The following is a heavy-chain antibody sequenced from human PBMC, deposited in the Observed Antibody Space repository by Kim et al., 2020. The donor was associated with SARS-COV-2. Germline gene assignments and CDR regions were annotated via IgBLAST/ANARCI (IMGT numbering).Heavy chain of an antibody. CDR3: ARVRPIQLHLTDAFDI. J-gene: IGHJ3*02. D-gene: IGHD5-18*01. Sequence: KFQGRVTITADESTSTAYMELSSLRSEDTAVYYCARVRPIQLHLTDAFDIWGQGTMVTVSS. V-gene: IGHV1-69*01.